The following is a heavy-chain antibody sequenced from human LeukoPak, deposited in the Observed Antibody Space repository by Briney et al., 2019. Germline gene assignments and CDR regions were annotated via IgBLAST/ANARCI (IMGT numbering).Heavy chain of an antibody. J-gene: IGHJ3*01. CDR1: GITFEDYG. D-gene: IGHD2/OR15-2a*01. CDR3: AVPTIYGVGAFDV. CDR2: ISGKGDKT. Sequence: PGGSLRLSCVASGITFEDYGIHWVRQAPGKGLEWASLISGKGDKTYYVDSVKGRFTVSRDNSRNTLYLQMDSLRDEDTAFYYCAVPTIYGVGAFDVWGQGTMLMVSS. V-gene: IGHV3-43*02.